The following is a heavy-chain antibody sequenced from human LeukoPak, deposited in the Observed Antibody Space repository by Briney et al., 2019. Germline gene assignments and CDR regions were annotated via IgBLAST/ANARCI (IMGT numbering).Heavy chain of an antibody. Sequence: AETLSPTCPLSAGSISRYYWSCIRQHPGKGMEWIGYIYYSGSTNYTPSLKSRVTISVDTSKNQFSLKLSSVTAAETAGYYCARHKTTVGAFDIWGQGTMVTVSS. CDR1: AGSISRYY. J-gene: IGHJ3*02. D-gene: IGHD4-23*01. CDR3: ARHKTTVGAFDI. CDR2: IYYSGST. V-gene: IGHV4-59*08.